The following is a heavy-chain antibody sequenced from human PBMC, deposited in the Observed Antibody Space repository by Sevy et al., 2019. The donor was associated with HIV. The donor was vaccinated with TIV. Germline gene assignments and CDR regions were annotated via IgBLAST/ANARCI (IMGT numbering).Heavy chain of an antibody. CDR3: ARARSGMDV. Sequence: GGSLRLSCAASGFTFSSYVMHWVRQAPGKGLEWVAVISYDGSNKYYADSVKGRFTISRDNSKNTLYLQMNSLRAEDTAVYYCARARSGMDVWGQGTTVTVSS. V-gene: IGHV3-30*04. CDR1: GFTFSSYV. CDR2: ISYDGSNK. J-gene: IGHJ6*02.